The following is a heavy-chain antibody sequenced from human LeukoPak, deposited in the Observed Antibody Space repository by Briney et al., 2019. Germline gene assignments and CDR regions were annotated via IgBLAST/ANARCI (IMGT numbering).Heavy chain of an antibody. V-gene: IGHV3-30*02. D-gene: IGHD1-14*01. CDR1: GFTFSSYG. Sequence: GRSLRLSCAASGFTFSSYGMHWVPQAPGKGLEWVASIRFDGSKKYYADSMTGRFTISRDNSKNTLYLEINSLRAEDTAVYYCAREAGDLTGRAPVIWGQGTLVTVSS. CDR3: AREAGDLTGRAPVI. CDR2: IRFDGSKK. J-gene: IGHJ4*02.